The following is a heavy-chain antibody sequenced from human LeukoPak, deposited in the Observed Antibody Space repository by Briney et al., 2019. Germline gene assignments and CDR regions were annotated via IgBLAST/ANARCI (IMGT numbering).Heavy chain of an antibody. CDR1: GGSISSGDYY. V-gene: IGHV4-30-4*01. CDR3: ARESPYGPPDY. Sequence: PSETLSLTCTVSGGSISSGDYYWSWIRQPPGTGLEWIGYIYYSGSTYYNPSLKSRVTISVDTSKNQFSLKLSSVTAADTAVYYCARESPYGPPDYWGQGTLVTVSS. D-gene: IGHD4-17*01. J-gene: IGHJ4*02. CDR2: IYYSGST.